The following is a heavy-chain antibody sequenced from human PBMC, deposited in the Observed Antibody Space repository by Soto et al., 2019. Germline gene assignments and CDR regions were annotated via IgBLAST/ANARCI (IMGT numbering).Heavy chain of an antibody. Sequence: GGSLRLSCAASGFTFSSYAMSWVRQAPGKGLEWVSAISGSGGSTYYADSVKGRLTISRDNSKNTLYLQMNSLRAEDTAVYYCARAYDFWSGYYTTYYMDVWGKGTTVTVSS. CDR3: ARAYDFWSGYYTTYYMDV. CDR1: GFTFSSYA. CDR2: ISGSGGST. D-gene: IGHD3-3*01. J-gene: IGHJ6*03. V-gene: IGHV3-23*01.